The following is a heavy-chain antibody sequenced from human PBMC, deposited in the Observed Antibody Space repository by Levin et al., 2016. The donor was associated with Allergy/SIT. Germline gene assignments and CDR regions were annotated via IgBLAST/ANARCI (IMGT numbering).Heavy chain of an antibody. V-gene: IGHV1-2*02. CDR2: INPNSGGT. D-gene: IGHD3-10*01. Sequence: WVRQAPGQGLEWMGWINPNSGGTNYAQKFQGRVTMTRDTSISTAYMELSRLRSDDTAVYYCARGGGFADEEYYYYGMDVWGQGTTVTVSS. CDR3: ARGGGFADEEYYYYGMDV. J-gene: IGHJ6*02.